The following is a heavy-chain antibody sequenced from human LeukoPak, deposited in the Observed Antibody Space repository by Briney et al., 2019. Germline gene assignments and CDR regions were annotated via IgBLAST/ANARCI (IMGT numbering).Heavy chain of an antibody. J-gene: IGHJ4*02. CDR3: ARDSILSSSVLRFLEWLSTGYFDY. CDR2: MSYDGSNK. V-gene: IGHV3-30*04. CDR1: GFTFSSYA. D-gene: IGHD3-3*01. Sequence: GGSLRLSCAASGFTFSSYAMHWVRQAPGKGLEWVAVMSYDGSNKYYADSVKGRFTISRDNSKNTLYLQMNSLRAEDTAVYYCARDSILSSSVLRFLEWLSTGYFDYWGQGTLVTVSS.